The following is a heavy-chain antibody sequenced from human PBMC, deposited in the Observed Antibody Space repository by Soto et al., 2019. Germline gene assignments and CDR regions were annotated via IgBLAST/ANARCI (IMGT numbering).Heavy chain of an antibody. CDR3: VKDDMVVVVMGASDI. Sequence: GGSLRLSCAASGFTFGSYAMSLVRQAPGKGLEWVSAISGSGGSTYYADSVKGRFTISRDNSKNTLYLQMNSLRAEDTDVYYCVKDDMVVVVMGASDIWGQATMVTVSS. CDR2: ISGSGGST. V-gene: IGHV3-23*01. D-gene: IGHD3-22*01. J-gene: IGHJ3*02. CDR1: GFTFGSYA.